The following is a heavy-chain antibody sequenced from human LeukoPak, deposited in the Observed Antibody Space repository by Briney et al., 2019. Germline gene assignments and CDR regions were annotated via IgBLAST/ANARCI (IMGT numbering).Heavy chain of an antibody. CDR2: IYIDGTT. Sequence: SETLSLTCTVSGYSISSGYHWGWIRQPPGKGLEWIGSIYIDGTTFHNPSLKSRVTISLDTSKNQFSLGLSSVTAADTAVYHCARSGDKGYCSTTSCYGFDYWGQGILVTVSS. J-gene: IGHJ4*02. V-gene: IGHV4-38-2*02. D-gene: IGHD2-2*01. CDR1: GYSISSGYH. CDR3: ARSGDKGYCSTTSCYGFDY.